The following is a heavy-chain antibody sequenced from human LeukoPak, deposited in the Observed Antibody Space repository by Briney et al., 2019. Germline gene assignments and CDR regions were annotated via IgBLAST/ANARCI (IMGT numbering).Heavy chain of an antibody. J-gene: IGHJ6*02. Sequence: PGGSLRLSCAASGFTFSSYAMSWVRQAPGKGLEWVANIKQDGSEKYYVDSVKGRFTISRDNAKNSLYLQMNSLRAEDTAVYYCARDYYDSRGYYGMDVWGQGTTVTVSS. CDR2: IKQDGSEK. CDR3: ARDYYDSRGYYGMDV. CDR1: GFTFSSYA. D-gene: IGHD3-22*01. V-gene: IGHV3-7*03.